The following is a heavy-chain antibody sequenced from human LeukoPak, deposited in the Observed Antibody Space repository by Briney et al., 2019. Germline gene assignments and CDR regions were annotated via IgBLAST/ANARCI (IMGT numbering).Heavy chain of an antibody. CDR3: ARAQRYCSSTSCYAEEDYYYYYYMDV. D-gene: IGHD2-2*01. Sequence: GGSLRLSCAASGFTFSSYAMHWVRQAPGKGLEWVAVISYDGSNKYYADSVKGRFTISRDNAKNSLYLQMNSLRAEDTAVYYCARAQRYCSSTSCYAEEDYYYYYYMDVWGKGTTVTVSS. V-gene: IGHV3-30*04. J-gene: IGHJ6*03. CDR2: ISYDGSNK. CDR1: GFTFSSYA.